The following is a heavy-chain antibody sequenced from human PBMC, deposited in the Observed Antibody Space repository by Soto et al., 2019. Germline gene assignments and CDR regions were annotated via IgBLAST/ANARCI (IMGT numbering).Heavy chain of an antibody. CDR3: AKGIVVVPAAVYFDY. Sequence: GGSLRLSCAASGFTFSIYAMSWVRHAPGKGLEWVSAISGSGGSTYYADSVKGRFTISRDNSKNTLYLQMNSLRAEDTAVYYCAKGIVVVPAAVYFDYWGQGTLVTVSS. D-gene: IGHD2-2*01. J-gene: IGHJ4*02. V-gene: IGHV3-23*01. CDR1: GFTFSIYA. CDR2: ISGSGGST.